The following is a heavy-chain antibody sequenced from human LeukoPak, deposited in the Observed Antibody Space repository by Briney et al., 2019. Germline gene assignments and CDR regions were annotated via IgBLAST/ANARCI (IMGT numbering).Heavy chain of an antibody. CDR2: IKSKTDGGTT. J-gene: IGHJ6*02. D-gene: IGHD3-3*01. CDR3: TSRSSAGVLRFLGWSHYYGMDV. Sequence: GGSLRLSCAASGFTFSNAWMSWVRQAPGKGLEWVGRIKSKTDGGTTDYAAPVKGRFTISRDDSKNTLYLQMNSLKTEDTAVYYCTSRSSAGVLRFLGWSHYYGMDVWGQGTTVTVSS. CDR1: GFTFSNAW. V-gene: IGHV3-15*01.